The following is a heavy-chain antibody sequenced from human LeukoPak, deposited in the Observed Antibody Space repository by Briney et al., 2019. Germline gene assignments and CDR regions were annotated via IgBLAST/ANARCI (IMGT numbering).Heavy chain of an antibody. Sequence: SETLSLTCTVSGGSISSYYWSWIRQPPGKGLEWIGYIYYSGSTNYNPSLKSRVTISVDTSKNQFSLKLSSVTAADTAVYYCARGRNDYDSSGYYLDYWGQGTLVTVSS. CDR1: GGSISSYY. V-gene: IGHV4-59*01. D-gene: IGHD3-22*01. CDR3: ARGRNDYDSSGYYLDY. CDR2: IYYSGST. J-gene: IGHJ4*02.